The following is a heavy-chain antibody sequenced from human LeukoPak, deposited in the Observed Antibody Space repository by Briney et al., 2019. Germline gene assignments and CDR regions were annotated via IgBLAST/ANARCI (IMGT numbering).Heavy chain of an antibody. CDR3: ARGVTRYDSSGYYYGY. CDR1: GYTFTGYY. J-gene: IGHJ4*02. D-gene: IGHD3-22*01. CDR2: INPNSGGT. Sequence: ASVKVSCKASGYTFTGYYMHWVRQAPGQGLEWMGRINPNSGGTGYAQKFQGRVTMTRNTSISTAYMELSSLRSEDTAVYYCARGVTRYDSSGYYYGYWGQGTLVTVSS. V-gene: IGHV1-2*06.